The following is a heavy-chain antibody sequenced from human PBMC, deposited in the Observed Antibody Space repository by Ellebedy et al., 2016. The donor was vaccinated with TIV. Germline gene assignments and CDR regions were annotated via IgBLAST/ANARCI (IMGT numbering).Heavy chain of an antibody. CDR2: ISYDGSNK. CDR3: ARDRVHYAHFDY. D-gene: IGHD4-17*01. V-gene: IGHV3-30-3*01. Sequence: GESLKISCAVSGFIFSSYAMHWVRQAPGKGLEWVAVISYDGSNKYYADSVKGRFTISRDNSKNTLYLQMNSLRAEDTAVYYCARDRVHYAHFDYWGQGTLVTVSS. J-gene: IGHJ4*02. CDR1: GFIFSSYA.